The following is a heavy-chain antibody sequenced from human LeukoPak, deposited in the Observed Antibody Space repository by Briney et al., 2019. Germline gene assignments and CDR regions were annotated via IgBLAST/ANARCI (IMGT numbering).Heavy chain of an antibody. D-gene: IGHD3-10*01. Sequence: SETLSLTCAVSGYSVSSGHFWGWIRQSPGKGLEWIGSTVHRGSTYHNPPLMRRVTISLDSSKNQLSLKLRSVTAADTAIYYCARRGLTLRNWYSDLWGRGTLVTVSS. CDR3: ARRGLTLRNWYSDL. CDR2: TVHRGST. CDR1: GYSVSSGHF. V-gene: IGHV4-38-2*01. J-gene: IGHJ2*01.